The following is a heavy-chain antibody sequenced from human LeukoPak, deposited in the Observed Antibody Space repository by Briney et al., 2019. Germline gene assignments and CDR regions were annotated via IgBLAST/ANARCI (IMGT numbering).Heavy chain of an antibody. V-gene: IGHV4-4*02. D-gene: IGHD6-19*01. J-gene: IGHJ4*02. CDR1: GDSLSSSNW. Sequence: SETLSLTCAVSGDSLSSSNWWSWVRPPPGKGLEWIGEIYHSGSANYNPSLRSRVTISVDKSKNQFSLKLSSVTAADTAVYYCARELAVTGTIDYWGQGTLVTVSS. CDR3: ARELAVTGTIDY. CDR2: IYHSGSA.